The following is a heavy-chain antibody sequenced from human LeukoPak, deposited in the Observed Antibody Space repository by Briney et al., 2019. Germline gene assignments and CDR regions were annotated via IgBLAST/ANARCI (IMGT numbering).Heavy chain of an antibody. CDR1: GGSISSYY. V-gene: IGHV4-59*01. J-gene: IGHJ2*01. CDR2: IYYSGST. Sequence: PSETLSLTCTVSGGSISSYYWSWIRQPPGKGLEWIGYIYYSGSTNYNPSLKSRVTISVDTSKNQFSLKLSSVTAADTAVYYCARDTITVVRGHGRWYFDLWGRGTLVTVSS. D-gene: IGHD3-10*01. CDR3: ARDTITVVRGHGRWYFDL.